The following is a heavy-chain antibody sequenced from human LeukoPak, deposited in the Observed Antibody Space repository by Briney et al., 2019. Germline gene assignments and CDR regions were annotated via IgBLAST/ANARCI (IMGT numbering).Heavy chain of an antibody. CDR1: GYTFTSYG. J-gene: IGHJ4*02. D-gene: IGHD3-22*01. CDR3: AREWNYETNGYFFYY. Sequence: SVKVSCKASGYTFTSYGISWVRQAPGQGLEWMGGIIPLFGTANYAQKFQGRVTITADESTSTVYMELNSLRFEDTAVYYCAREWNYETNGYFFYYWGQGTLVTVSS. V-gene: IGHV1-69*13. CDR2: IIPLFGTA.